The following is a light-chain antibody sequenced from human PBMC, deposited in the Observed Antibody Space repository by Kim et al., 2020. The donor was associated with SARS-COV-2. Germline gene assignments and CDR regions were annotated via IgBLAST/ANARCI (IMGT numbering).Light chain of an antibody. CDR2: HIS. CDR3: TQGTQLPYT. V-gene: IGKV2-24*01. Sequence: DIVMTQTPLSSPVTLGQSASISCSSSQSLVHSDGNTYLSWLQQRPGQPPRLLIYHISKRYSGVPDRFSGSGAGTYFTLRISRGEAEDVGIYYCTQGTQLPYTCGQGTKLEI. J-gene: IGKJ2*01. CDR1: QSLVHSDGNTY.